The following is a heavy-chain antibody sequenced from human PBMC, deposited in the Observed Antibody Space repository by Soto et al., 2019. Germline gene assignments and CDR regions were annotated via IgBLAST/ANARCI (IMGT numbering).Heavy chain of an antibody. V-gene: IGHV1-69*12. CDR1: GGTLSSHA. CDR2: IIPFFGTT. J-gene: IGHJ4*02. D-gene: IGHD3-3*01. CDR3: ARGLRVLEWPSPLDF. Sequence: QVQLVQSGAELKRPGSSVQVSCKASGGTLSSHAVSWVRQAPGQGLEWIGGIIPFFGTTKYARKFQGRVGLTADESAITAYMELSGLRSDDTAVYYCARGLRVLEWPSPLDFWGQGTLVTVSS.